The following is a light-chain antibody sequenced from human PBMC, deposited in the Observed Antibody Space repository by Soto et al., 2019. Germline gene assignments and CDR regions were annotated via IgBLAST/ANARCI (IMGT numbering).Light chain of an antibody. CDR1: QSLSSSY. CDR2: DAS. CDR3: QQYGSSPPYT. J-gene: IGKJ2*01. Sequence: EIVLTQSPATLSLSPGERATLSCGASQSLSSSYLAWYQQKPGLAPRLLIFDASSRATGIPDRFSGSGSGTDFTLTISRLEPEDSAVYYCQQYGSSPPYTFGQGTKLEIK. V-gene: IGKV3D-20*01.